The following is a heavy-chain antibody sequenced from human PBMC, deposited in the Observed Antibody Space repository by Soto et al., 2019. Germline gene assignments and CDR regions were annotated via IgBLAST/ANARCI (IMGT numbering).Heavy chain of an antibody. J-gene: IGHJ5*02. Sequence: PSETLSLTCTVSGGSISSGGYYWSWIRQHPGKGLEWIGYIYYSGSTYYNPSLKSRVTISVDTSKNQFSLKLSSVTAADTAVYYCARELAAAGTDAWFDPWGQGTLVTVSS. CDR1: GGSISSGGYY. CDR3: ARELAAAGTDAWFDP. V-gene: IGHV4-31*03. CDR2: IYYSGST. D-gene: IGHD6-13*01.